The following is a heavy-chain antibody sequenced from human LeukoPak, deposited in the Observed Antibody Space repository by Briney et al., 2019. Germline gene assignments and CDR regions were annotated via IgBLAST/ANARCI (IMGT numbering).Heavy chain of an antibody. D-gene: IGHD1-26*01. CDR1: GFTFSSYA. Sequence: GGSLRLSCAASGFTFSSYAMSWVRQAPGKGLEWVSGINGGGDKTYYRDSVKGRITISRDNSKNTLYLQMNSLRAEGTAIYYCAKSRGSTLFDSWGQGTLVTVSS. CDR2: INGGGDKT. V-gene: IGHV3-23*01. CDR3: AKSRGSTLFDS. J-gene: IGHJ4*02.